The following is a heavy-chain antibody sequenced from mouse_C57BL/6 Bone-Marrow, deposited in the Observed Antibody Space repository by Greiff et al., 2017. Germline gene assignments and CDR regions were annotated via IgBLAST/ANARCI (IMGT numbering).Heavy chain of an antibody. Sequence: EVQVVESGGGLVQPGGSLSLSCAASGFTFTDYYMSWVRQPPGKALEWLGFIRNKANGYTTEYSASVKGRFTISRDNSQSILYLQMNALRAEDSATYYCARLYYGNYGWYFDVWGTGTTVTVSS. V-gene: IGHV7-3*01. CDR3: ARLYYGNYGWYFDV. CDR1: GFTFTDYY. J-gene: IGHJ1*03. D-gene: IGHD2-1*01. CDR2: IRNKANGYTT.